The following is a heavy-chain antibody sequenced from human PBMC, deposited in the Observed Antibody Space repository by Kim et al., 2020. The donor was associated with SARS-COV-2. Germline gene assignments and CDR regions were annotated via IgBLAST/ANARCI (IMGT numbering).Heavy chain of an antibody. V-gene: IGHV3-15*01. CDR3: TTSPRITIFGVVIIEGDY. Sequence: GGSLRLSCAXSGFTFSNAWMSWVRQAPGKGLEWVGRIKSKTDGGTTDYAAPVKGRFTISRDDSKNTLYLQMNSLKTEDTAVYYCTTSPRITIFGVVIIEGDYWGQGTLVTVSS. CDR2: IKSKTDGGTT. CDR1: GFTFSNAW. D-gene: IGHD3-3*01. J-gene: IGHJ4*02.